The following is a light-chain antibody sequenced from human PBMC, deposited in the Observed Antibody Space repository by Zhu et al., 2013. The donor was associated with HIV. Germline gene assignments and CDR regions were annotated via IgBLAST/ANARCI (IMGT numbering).Light chain of an antibody. J-gene: IGKJ1*01. CDR3: QQSYGTFRS. Sequence: DIQMTQSPSSLSASVGDRVTITCRASQNINKYLNWFQQRPGEAPKVIIFSASTLHSGVPSRFSGSGSGTYFTLTISSLQPEDFATYYCQQSYGTFRSFGQGTRVEIK. CDR1: QNINKY. CDR2: SAS. V-gene: IGKV1-39*01.